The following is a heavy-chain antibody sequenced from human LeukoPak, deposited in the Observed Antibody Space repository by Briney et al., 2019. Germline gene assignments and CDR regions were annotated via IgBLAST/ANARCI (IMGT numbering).Heavy chain of an antibody. CDR2: MNPGSGNT. CDR1: GYTFTRYH. D-gene: IGHD3-10*01. J-gene: IGHJ4*02. Sequence: ASVPVSFKSTGYTFTRYHINCLRPPTAQGPAGMGWMNPGSGNTGYAQRFQGRVTMTRDTSINTAYLELRSLTSEDTAVYYCAAHTYYYSSGSFAYWGQGILVTVSS. V-gene: IGHV1-8*01. CDR3: AAHTYYYSSGSFAY.